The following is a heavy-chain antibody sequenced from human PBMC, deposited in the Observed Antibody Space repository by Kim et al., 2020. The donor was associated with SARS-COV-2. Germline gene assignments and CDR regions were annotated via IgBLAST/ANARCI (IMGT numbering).Heavy chain of an antibody. V-gene: IGHV4-4*07. J-gene: IGHJ4*02. D-gene: IGHD5-18*01. CDR3: ARVDDGYNGGYFDY. Sequence: NPPLKSLVTMSVDTSKSQFSLKLGSVTAADTAVYYCARVDDGYNGGYFDYWGQGTLVTVSS.